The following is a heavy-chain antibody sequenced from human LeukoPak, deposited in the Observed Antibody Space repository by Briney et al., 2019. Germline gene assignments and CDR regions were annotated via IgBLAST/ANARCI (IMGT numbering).Heavy chain of an antibody. CDR3: ARVYYDSSGCFDY. D-gene: IGHD3-22*01. CDR1: GYTFTGYY. V-gene: IGHV1-2*02. CDR2: INPNSGGT. J-gene: IGHJ4*02. Sequence: ASVKVSCKASGYTFTGYYMHWVRQAPGQGLEWMGWINPNSGGTNYAQKFQGRVTMTRDTSISTAYMELSRLRSDDTAVYYCARVYYDSSGCFDYWRQGTLVTVSS.